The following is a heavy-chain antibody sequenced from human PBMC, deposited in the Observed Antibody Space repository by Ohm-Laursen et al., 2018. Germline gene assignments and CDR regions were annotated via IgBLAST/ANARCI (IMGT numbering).Heavy chain of an antibody. J-gene: IGHJ4*02. CDR2: ISNSGTI. CDR1: GFTFSDYY. D-gene: IGHD3-10*01. Sequence: LRLSCTASGFTFSDYYMSWIRQAPGKGLEWVSSISNSGTISYAESVKGRFTISRDNAKNSLYLQMNSLRAEDTAVYYCAREWEKYGSGSYTDYWGQGTLVTVSS. V-gene: IGHV3-11*01. CDR3: AREWEKYGSGSYTDY.